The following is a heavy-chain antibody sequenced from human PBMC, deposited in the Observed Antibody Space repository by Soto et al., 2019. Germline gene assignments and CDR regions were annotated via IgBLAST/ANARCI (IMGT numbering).Heavy chain of an antibody. V-gene: IGHV4-61*01. Sequence: SETLSLTCTVSGDSVSSGNYYWTWIRQPPRKGLEWIGSIYYSGRTNYGPSLKSRVTISVDTSKNQFSLKLSSVIAADTAVYYCARITVGTYMIYWVDPWGPGTLVTVSS. CDR3: ARITVGTYMIYWVDP. CDR2: IYYSGRT. CDR1: GDSVSSGNYY. D-gene: IGHD3-16*01. J-gene: IGHJ5*02.